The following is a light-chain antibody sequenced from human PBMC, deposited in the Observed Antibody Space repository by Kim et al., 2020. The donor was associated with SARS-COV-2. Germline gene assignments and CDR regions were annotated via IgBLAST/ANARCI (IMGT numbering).Light chain of an antibody. CDR1: RSVSNN. Sequence: EIVMTQSPATLSVSPGERATLSCRASRSVSNNLAWYQQKPGQAPRLVIYGASTRATGIPARFSGSGSGTEFTLTISSLQSEDFAVYYCQQYNDWPPGDTFGQGTKLEI. J-gene: IGKJ2*01. CDR3: QQYNDWPPGDT. V-gene: IGKV3-15*01. CDR2: GAS.